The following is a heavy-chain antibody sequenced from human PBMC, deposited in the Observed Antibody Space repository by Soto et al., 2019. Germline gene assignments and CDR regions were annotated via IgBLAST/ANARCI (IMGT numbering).Heavy chain of an antibody. CDR1: GDYIRSHY. V-gene: IGHV4-59*08. CDR2: VYHSGTT. D-gene: IGHD2-2*01. Sequence: QVQLQESGPGLVKPSETLSLTCTVSGDYIRSHYWSWIRQPPGKGLESIGYVYHSGTTDSNPSLTSRVTISMDTSKNQISLSLTSVTAADTAVYYCARPKGTTPAVWYFDLWGRGTLVTVSS. J-gene: IGHJ2*01. CDR3: ARPKGTTPAVWYFDL.